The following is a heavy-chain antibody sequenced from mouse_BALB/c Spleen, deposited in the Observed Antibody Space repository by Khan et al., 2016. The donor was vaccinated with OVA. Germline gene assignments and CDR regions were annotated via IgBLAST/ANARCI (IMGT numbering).Heavy chain of an antibody. CDR1: GYSFTGYY. V-gene: IGHV1S34*01. D-gene: IGHD1-1*01. CDR2: ISCYNGST. Sequence: LVKTGASVKISCKASGYSFTGYYMHWVKQSHGKSLEWIGYISCYNGSTTYNQKFTGKATFTVDTSSSTVYMQFNSLTSEDSAVYYCARGDYDGSSSFAYWGQGTLVTVSA. CDR3: ARGDYDGSSSFAY. J-gene: IGHJ3*01.